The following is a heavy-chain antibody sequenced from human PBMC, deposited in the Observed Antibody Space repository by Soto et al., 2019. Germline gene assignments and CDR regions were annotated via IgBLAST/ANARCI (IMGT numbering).Heavy chain of an antibody. V-gene: IGHV1-18*01. Sequence: QVQLVQSGAEVKKPGASVKVSCKASGYSFTRYGISWVRQAPGKGLEWMGWISGYNANTNYPENLQGRVTMTTDTSTSTAYMEVRHLISDDPAVYYCARMGDVPYYYYGLDVWGQGTTVTVSS. CDR2: ISGYNANT. CDR1: GYSFTRYG. D-gene: IGHD3-16*01. CDR3: ARMGDVPYYYYGLDV. J-gene: IGHJ6*02.